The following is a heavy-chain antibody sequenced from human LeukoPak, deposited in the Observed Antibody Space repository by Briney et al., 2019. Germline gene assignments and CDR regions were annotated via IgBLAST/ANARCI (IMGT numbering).Heavy chain of an antibody. CDR2: ITYSGSTI. J-gene: IGHJ3*02. Sequence: GSLRLSCAASGFTFSDYNMNWVRQAPGKGLEWVSFITYSGSTIYYADSVKGRFTISRDNAKNSLYLQMNSLRAEDTAVYYCARGRPMITFGGVIVPDAFDIWGQGTMVTVSS. V-gene: IGHV3-48*04. CDR1: GFTFSDYN. CDR3: ARGRPMITFGGVIVPDAFDI. D-gene: IGHD3-16*02.